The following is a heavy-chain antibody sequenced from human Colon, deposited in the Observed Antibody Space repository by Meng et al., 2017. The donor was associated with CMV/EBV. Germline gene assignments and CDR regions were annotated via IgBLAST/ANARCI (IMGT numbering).Heavy chain of an antibody. V-gene: IGHV1-46*04. CDR3: ARNLRRGKEFKFDS. J-gene: IGHJ4*02. D-gene: IGHD1-26*01. CDR1: GYTFTNYY. CDR2: INPFDGDT. Sequence: ASGYTFTNYYMEWVRQAPGQGFEWMGMINPFDGDTNYAQKLQGRVTMTRDTSTSTVYMELSGLRSEDTAVYYCARNLRRGKEFKFDSWGQGTLVTVSS.